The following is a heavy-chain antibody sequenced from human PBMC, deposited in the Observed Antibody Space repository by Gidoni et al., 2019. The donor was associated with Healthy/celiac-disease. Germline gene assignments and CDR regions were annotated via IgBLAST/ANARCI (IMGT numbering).Heavy chain of an antibody. Sequence: QLQLQESGPGLVKPSETLSLTCPVSGGSISSSDYYWGWIRQPPGKGLEWIGSIYYSGVTYYNPSLKSRVTISVDTSKNQFSLKLSSVTAADTAVYYCARDVEGCSGGSCYFGDHYWYFDLWGRGTLVTVSS. CDR2: IYYSGVT. J-gene: IGHJ2*01. D-gene: IGHD2-15*01. CDR3: ARDVEGCSGGSCYFGDHYWYFDL. CDR1: GGSISSSDYY. V-gene: IGHV4-39*07.